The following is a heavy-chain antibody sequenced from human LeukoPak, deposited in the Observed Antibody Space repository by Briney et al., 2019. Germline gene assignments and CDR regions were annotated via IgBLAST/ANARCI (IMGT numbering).Heavy chain of an antibody. D-gene: IGHD6-13*01. CDR3: ARVVGQQLVLGGADF. V-gene: IGHV1-2*04. CDR2: INPNSGGT. J-gene: IGHJ4*02. CDR1: GYTFTGYY. Sequence: ASVKVSCKASGYTFTGYYMHWVRQAPGQGLEWMGWINPNSGGTNYAQKFQGWVTMTRDTSISTAYMELSRLRSVDTAVYYCARVVGQQLVLGGADFWGQGTLVTVSP.